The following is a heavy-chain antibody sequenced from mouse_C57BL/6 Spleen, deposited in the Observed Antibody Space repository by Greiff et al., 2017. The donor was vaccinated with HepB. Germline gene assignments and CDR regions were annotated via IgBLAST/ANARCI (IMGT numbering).Heavy chain of an antibody. D-gene: IGHD1-1*01. CDR3: ASLYYGSSYWYFDV. CDR2: IRNKANGYTT. CDR1: GFTFTDYY. V-gene: IGHV7-3*01. J-gene: IGHJ1*03. Sequence: EVQLQESGGGLVQPGGSLSLSCAASGFTFTDYYMSWVRQPPGKALEWLGFIRNKANGYTTEYSASVKGRFTISRDNSQSILYLQMNALRAEDSATYYGASLYYGSSYWYFDVWGTGTTVTVSS.